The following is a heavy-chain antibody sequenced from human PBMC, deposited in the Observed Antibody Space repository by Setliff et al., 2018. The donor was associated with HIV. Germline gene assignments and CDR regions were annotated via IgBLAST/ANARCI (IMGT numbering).Heavy chain of an antibody. V-gene: IGHV1-69-2*01. Sequence: ASVKVSCKGSGYTFVDFYMHWVKEAPGRGLEWMGRIDPEDGETIYAENFQGRVTITADTSTDTVYMEVSRLISDDTAVYYCATDRGAIEDGRRFYYMDVWGKGTTVTVSS. CDR2: IDPEDGET. J-gene: IGHJ6*03. CDR3: ATDRGAIEDGRRFYYMDV. D-gene: IGHD2-2*02. CDR1: GYTFVDFY.